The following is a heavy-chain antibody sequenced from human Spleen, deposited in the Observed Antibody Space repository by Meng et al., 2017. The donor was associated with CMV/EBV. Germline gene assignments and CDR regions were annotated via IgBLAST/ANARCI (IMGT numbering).Heavy chain of an antibody. CDR3: ARAYNVPGWFDP. J-gene: IGHJ5*02. Sequence: GESLKISCVTSGFRLSSFWMAWVRQAPGKGLELVANIKHDGSEEYYVDSVKDRFRISRDNAKNSLDLQMNSLRVEDTALYYCARAYNVPGWFDPWGQGTLVTVSS. V-gene: IGHV3-7*03. CDR1: GFRLSSFW. D-gene: IGHD1-14*01. CDR2: IKHDGSEE.